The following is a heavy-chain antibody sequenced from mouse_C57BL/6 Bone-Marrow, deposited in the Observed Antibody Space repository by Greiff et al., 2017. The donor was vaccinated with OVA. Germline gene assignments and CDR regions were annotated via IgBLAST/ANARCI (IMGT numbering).Heavy chain of an antibody. Sequence: EVQVVESGGDLVKPGGSLKLSCAASGFTFSSYGMSWVRQTPDKRLEWVAPISSGGSYTYYPDSVKGRFTISRDNAKNTLYLQMSSLKSEDTAMYYCARHGDYGSFFDYWGQGTTLTVSS. CDR3: ARHGDYGSFFDY. D-gene: IGHD1-1*01. CDR1: GFTFSSYG. CDR2: ISSGGSYT. V-gene: IGHV5-6*01. J-gene: IGHJ2*01.